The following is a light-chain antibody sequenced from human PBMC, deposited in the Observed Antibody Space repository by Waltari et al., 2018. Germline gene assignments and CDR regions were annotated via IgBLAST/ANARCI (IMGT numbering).Light chain of an antibody. Sequence: QLVLTQSPSASASLGASVRLTCPLDSGHSSNIVAWVQQQPEKGPRCLLTVNSDGSHTKGDEIPDRFSGSSSGAERYLTISSLQSEDEADYFCQTGGHGTWVFGGGTKLTVL. CDR1: SGHSSNI. J-gene: IGLJ3*02. V-gene: IGLV4-69*01. CDR2: VNSDGSH. CDR3: QTGGHGTWV.